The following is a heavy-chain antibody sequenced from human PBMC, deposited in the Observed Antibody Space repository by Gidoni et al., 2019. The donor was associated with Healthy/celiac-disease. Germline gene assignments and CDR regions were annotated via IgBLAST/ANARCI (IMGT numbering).Heavy chain of an antibody. CDR2: INPSGGST. J-gene: IGHJ6*02. CDR1: GYTFTSYY. D-gene: IGHD2-15*01. Sequence: QVQLVQSGAEVTKPGASVKVSCKASGYTFTSYYMPWVRQAPGQGLEWMGIINPSGGSTSYEQKFQGRVTMTRDTSTSTVYMELSSLRSEDTAVYYCARDFLVVVAASSARGGMDVWGQGTTVTVSS. CDR3: ARDFLVVVAASSARGGMDV. V-gene: IGHV1-46*01.